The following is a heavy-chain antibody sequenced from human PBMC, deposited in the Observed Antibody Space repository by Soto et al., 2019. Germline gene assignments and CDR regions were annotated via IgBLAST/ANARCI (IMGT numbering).Heavy chain of an antibody. CDR2: IWYDGSNK. D-gene: IGHD2-2*01. J-gene: IGHJ6*03. V-gene: IGHV3-33*01. CDR3: ARADIVVVPGGYMDV. Sequence: PGGSLRLSCAASGFTFSSYGMHWVRQAPGKGLEWVAVIWYDGSNKYYADSVKGRFTISRDNSKNTLYLQMNSLRAEDTAVYYCARADIVVVPGGYMDVWGKGTTVTVSS. CDR1: GFTFSSYG.